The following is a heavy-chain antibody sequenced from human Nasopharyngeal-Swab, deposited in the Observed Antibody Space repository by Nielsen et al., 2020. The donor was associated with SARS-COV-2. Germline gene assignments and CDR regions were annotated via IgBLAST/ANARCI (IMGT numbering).Heavy chain of an antibody. CDR1: GFTFSSYG. D-gene: IGHD3-22*01. CDR2: ISYDGSNK. CDR3: AKDESGYYYDSSGYIDY. Sequence: GESLKISCAASGFTFSSYGMHWVRQAPGKGLGWVAVISYDGSNKYYADSVKGRFTISRDNSKNTLYLQMNSLRAEDTAVYYCAKDESGYYYDSSGYIDYWGQGTLVTVS. V-gene: IGHV3-30*18. J-gene: IGHJ4*02.